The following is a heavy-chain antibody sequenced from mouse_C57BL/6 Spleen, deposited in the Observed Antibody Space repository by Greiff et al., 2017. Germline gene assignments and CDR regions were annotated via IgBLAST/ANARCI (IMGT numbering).Heavy chain of an antibody. V-gene: IGHV5-12*01. J-gene: IGHJ4*01. D-gene: IGHD3-2*02. CDR2: ISNGGGST. Sequence: EVKLMESGGGLVQPGGSLKLSCAASGFTFSDYYMYWVRQTPEKRLEWVAYISNGGGSTYYPDTVKGRFTISRDNAKNTLYLQMSRLKSEDTAMYYCARPETAQATRNAMDYWGQGTSVTVSS. CDR1: GFTFSDYY. CDR3: ARPETAQATRNAMDY.